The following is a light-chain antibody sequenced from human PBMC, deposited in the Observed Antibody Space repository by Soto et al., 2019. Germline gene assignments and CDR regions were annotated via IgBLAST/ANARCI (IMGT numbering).Light chain of an antibody. J-gene: IGKJ1*01. Sequence: EIVLTQSPGTLSLSPGERATLSCRASQSVNSNYLAWYQRKPGQAPRLLIYGASNRATDIPYRFSASGSGTDFTLTITRVEAEDFAVYYCQQYDSTPPTFGQGTKVEFK. CDR3: QQYDSTPPT. CDR2: GAS. V-gene: IGKV3-20*01. CDR1: QSVNSNY.